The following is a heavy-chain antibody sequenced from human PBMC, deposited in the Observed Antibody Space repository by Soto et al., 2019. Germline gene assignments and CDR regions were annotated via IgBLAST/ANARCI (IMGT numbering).Heavy chain of an antibody. D-gene: IGHD7-27*01. CDR3: AREETGDMGCNFDY. CDR2: ISFAGTNK. J-gene: IGHJ4*02. CDR1: GFPFSNYA. Sequence: QVQLVESGGGVVQPGRSLRLSCAASGFPFSNYAMHWVRQAPGKGLEWVAVISFAGTNKYYADFVKGRFAISRDNSKNTVYLQMNSLRTEDTAVYYCAREETGDMGCNFDYWGQGTLVTVSS. V-gene: IGHV3-30*09.